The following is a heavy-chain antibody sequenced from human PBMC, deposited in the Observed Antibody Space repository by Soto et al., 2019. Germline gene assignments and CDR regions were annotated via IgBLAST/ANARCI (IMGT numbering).Heavy chain of an antibody. CDR3: ARALRIAQIRN. CDR1: GGSFSGYY. CDR2: INHSGST. Sequence: PSETLSLTCAVYGGSFSGYYWSWIRQPPGKGLEWIGEINHSGSTNDNPSLKSRVTISVDTSKNQFSLKLSSVTAADTAVYYCARALRIAQIRNWGQGXLVTVYS. J-gene: IGHJ4*02. V-gene: IGHV4-34*01. D-gene: IGHD2-15*01.